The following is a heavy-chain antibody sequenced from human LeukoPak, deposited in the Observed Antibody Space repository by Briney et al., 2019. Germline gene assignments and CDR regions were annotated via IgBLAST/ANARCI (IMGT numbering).Heavy chain of an antibody. V-gene: IGHV4-59*11. CDR2: IYYSGST. CDR1: GGSISSHY. J-gene: IGHJ4*02. D-gene: IGHD6-19*01. CDR3: ARIPVSIAVAGTFSAY. Sequence: SETLSLTCTVSGGSISSHYWSWIRQPPGKGLEWIGYIYYSGSTNYNPSLKSRVTISVDTSKNQFSLKLSSVTAADTAVYYCARIPVSIAVAGTFSAYWGQGTLVTVSS.